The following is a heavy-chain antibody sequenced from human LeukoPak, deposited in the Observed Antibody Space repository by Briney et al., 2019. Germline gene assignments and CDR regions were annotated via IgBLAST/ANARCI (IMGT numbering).Heavy chain of an antibody. CDR3: AREGYYYDSSGYYYVDY. Sequence: SETLSLTCTVSGGSISTYYWSWIRQPAGKGLEWIGRIYTSGSTNYNPSLKSRVTMSVDTSKNQFSLKLSSVTAADTAVYYCAREGYYYDSSGYYYVDYWGQGTLVTVSS. J-gene: IGHJ4*02. V-gene: IGHV4-4*07. D-gene: IGHD3-22*01. CDR1: GGSISTYY. CDR2: IYTSGST.